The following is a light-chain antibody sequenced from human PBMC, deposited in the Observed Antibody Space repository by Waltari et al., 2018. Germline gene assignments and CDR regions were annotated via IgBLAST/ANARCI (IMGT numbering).Light chain of an antibody. V-gene: IGKV1-5*03. CDR2: KAS. CDR1: QSISSW. CDR3: QHYSSYPPT. J-gene: IGKJ4*01. Sequence: DIQMTQSTSTLSASVGDRVTITCRTSQSISSWLAWYQQKPGKAPKLLIYKASSLERDVPSRFSGSGSGTEFTLTISSLQPDDFATFYCQHYSSYPPTFGGGTKVEIK.